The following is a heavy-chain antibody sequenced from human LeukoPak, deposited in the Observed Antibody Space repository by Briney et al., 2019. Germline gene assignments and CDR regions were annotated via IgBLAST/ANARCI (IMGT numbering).Heavy chain of an antibody. CDR3: ARLPGGVVIDAGLY. J-gene: IGHJ4*02. D-gene: IGHD2-21*01. V-gene: IGHV3-7*01. Sequence: PGGSLRLSCAASGFTFSSYGMSWVRQAPGKGLEWVANIKQDGSEKYYVDSVKGRFTISRDNAKNSLYLQMNSLRAEDTAMYYCARLPGGVVIDAGLYWGQGTLVTVSS. CDR1: GFTFSSYG. CDR2: IKQDGSEK.